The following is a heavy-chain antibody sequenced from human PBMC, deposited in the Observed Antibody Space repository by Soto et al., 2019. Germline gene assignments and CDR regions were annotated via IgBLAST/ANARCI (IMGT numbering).Heavy chain of an antibody. Sequence: PGGSLRLSCAASGFTFSSYAMSWVRQAPGKGLEWVSAISGSGGSTYYADSVKGRFTISRDNSKNTLYLQMNSLRAEDTAVYYCATRKRGGILTGYYFGYWGQGTLVTVSS. CDR1: GFTFSSYA. V-gene: IGHV3-23*01. CDR3: ATRKRGGILTGYYFGY. D-gene: IGHD3-9*01. J-gene: IGHJ4*02. CDR2: ISGSGGST.